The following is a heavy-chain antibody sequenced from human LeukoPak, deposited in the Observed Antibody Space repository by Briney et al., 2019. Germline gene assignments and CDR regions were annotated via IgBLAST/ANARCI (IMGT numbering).Heavy chain of an antibody. CDR2: IYYSGST. J-gene: IGHJ5*02. CDR1: GGSISSYY. V-gene: IGHV4-59*08. Sequence: SETLSLTCTVSGGSISSYYWSWIRQPPGKGLEWIGYIYYSGSTNYNPSLKSRVTISVDTSKNQFSLKLSSVTAADTAVYYCAKLLWFGDRLNWFDPWGQGTQVTVSS. D-gene: IGHD3-10*01. CDR3: AKLLWFGDRLNWFDP.